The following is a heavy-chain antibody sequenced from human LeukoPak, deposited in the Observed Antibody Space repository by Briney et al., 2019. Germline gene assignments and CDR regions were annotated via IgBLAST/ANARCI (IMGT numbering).Heavy chain of an antibody. D-gene: IGHD2-2*01. CDR3: ARGEVVPAAIGAFDI. V-gene: IGHV1-69*06. CDR1: GGTISSYA. CDR2: IIPIFGTA. Sequence: SVKVSCKASGGTISSYAISWVRQAPGQGLEWMGGIIPIFGTANYAQKFQGRVTITADKSTSTAYMELSSLRSEDTAVYYCARGEVVPAAIGAFDIWGQGTMVTVSS. J-gene: IGHJ3*02.